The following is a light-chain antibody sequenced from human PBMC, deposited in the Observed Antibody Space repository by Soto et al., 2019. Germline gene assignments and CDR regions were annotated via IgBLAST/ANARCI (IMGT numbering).Light chain of an antibody. V-gene: IGKV2-24*01. Sequence: DIVMTQTPLSSPVTLGQPAAISCRSSQSLLHSDGNTYLSWLHQRPGQPPRLLIYQISNRFSGVPDRFSGSGAETDFTLRISRVEAEDVGVYYCMQASQFPLTFGGGTKVEIE. J-gene: IGKJ4*01. CDR2: QIS. CDR3: MQASQFPLT. CDR1: QSLLHSDGNTY.